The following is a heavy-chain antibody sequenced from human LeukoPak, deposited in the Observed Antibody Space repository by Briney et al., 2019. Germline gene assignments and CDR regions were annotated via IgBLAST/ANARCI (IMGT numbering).Heavy chain of an antibody. D-gene: IGHD2-2*01. Sequence: GGSLRLSCEASGFTVSSHYMSWVRQAPGKGLEWISVIFSSGDTYYADSVKGRFAISRDTSKNTLYLQMNSLRAEDTAVYYCAKGSTSVGYYYYYMDVWGKGTTVTVSS. CDR3: AKGSTSVGYYYYYMDV. CDR1: GFTVSSHY. V-gene: IGHV3-66*01. CDR2: IFSSGDT. J-gene: IGHJ6*03.